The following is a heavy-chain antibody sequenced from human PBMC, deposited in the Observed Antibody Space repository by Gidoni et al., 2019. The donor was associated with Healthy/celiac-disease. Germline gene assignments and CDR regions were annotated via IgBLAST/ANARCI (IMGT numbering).Heavy chain of an antibody. V-gene: IGHV5-10-1*03. D-gene: IGHD4-17*01. CDR3: ASHRAYGDYLDY. J-gene: IGHJ4*02. CDR2: IDPSDSYT. Sequence: EVQLVQSGAEVKKPGESLRISGKGSGYSFNSYWISWVRQMPGKGLEWMGRIDPSDSYTNYSPSFQGHVTISADKSISTAYLQWSSLKASDTAMYYCASHRAYGDYLDYWGQGTLVTVSS. CDR1: GYSFNSYW.